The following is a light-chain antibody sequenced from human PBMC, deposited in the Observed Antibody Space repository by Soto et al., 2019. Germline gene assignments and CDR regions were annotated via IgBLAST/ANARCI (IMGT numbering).Light chain of an antibody. Sequence: DIRMTQSPSSVYATVGDRVTITCRASQGISARLAWYQQKPGKAPNLLIYGASTLQNGVPSRFSGSRSGTDFTLTISSLQPEDFATYYCQQANSFPYSFGQGTKLEIK. CDR3: QQANSFPYS. CDR1: QGISAR. J-gene: IGKJ2*03. CDR2: GAS. V-gene: IGKV1-12*02.